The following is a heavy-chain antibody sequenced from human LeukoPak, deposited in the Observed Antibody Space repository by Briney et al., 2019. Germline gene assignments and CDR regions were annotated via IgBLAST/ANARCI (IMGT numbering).Heavy chain of an antibody. Sequence: SETLSLTCAVYGGSFSGYYWSWIRQPPGKGLEWIGEINHSGSTNYNPSLKSRVTISVDTSKNQFSLKLSSVTAADTAVYYCARGTYYYDSSGPGLFDYWGQGTLVTVSS. CDR1: GGSFSGYY. CDR2: INHSGST. D-gene: IGHD3-22*01. J-gene: IGHJ4*02. CDR3: ARGTYYYDSSGPGLFDY. V-gene: IGHV4-34*01.